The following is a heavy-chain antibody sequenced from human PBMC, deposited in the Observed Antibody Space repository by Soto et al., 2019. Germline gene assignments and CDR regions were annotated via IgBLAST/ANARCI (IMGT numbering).Heavy chain of an antibody. CDR2: INHSGST. D-gene: IGHD2-2*01. J-gene: IGHJ6*03. CDR3: ARGRYCSSTSCYQYYYYYMDV. Sequence: QVQLQQWGAGLLKPSETLSLTCAVYGGSFSGYYWSWIRQPPGKGLEWIGEINHSGSTNYNPSLKRRVTRSVDTSKNQFSLKLSSVTAADTAVYYCARGRYCSSTSCYQYYYYYMDVWGKGTTVTVSS. V-gene: IGHV4-34*01. CDR1: GGSFSGYY.